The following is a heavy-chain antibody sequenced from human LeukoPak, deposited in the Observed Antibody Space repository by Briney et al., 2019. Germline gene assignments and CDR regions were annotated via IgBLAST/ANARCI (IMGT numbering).Heavy chain of an antibody. D-gene: IGHD5-18*01. CDR1: GGSISSSSYY. V-gene: IGHV4-39*07. J-gene: IGHJ4*02. CDR2: MYYSGST. CDR3: ARGGRGYSYGNDY. Sequence: SETLSLTCTVSGGSISSSSYYWGWFRQPPGKGLEWIGSMYYSGSTYYNPSLKSRLTISLDTSRNQFSLRLNSVTAADTAVYYCARGGRGYSYGNDYWGQGTLVTVSS.